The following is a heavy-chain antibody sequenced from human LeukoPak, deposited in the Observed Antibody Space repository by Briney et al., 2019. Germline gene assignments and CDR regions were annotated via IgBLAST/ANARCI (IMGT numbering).Heavy chain of an antibody. CDR2: VDTVDGET. V-gene: IGHV1-24*01. Sequence: GASVKVSCKVSGYSLTQLSMHWVRPAIARGLDWTGGVDTVDGETIYAQKFQGRVTMTENTSTDIAYMELSSLRADDTAVYYCAILLEDYAFSTGSAKDYWGQGTLVTVSS. CDR1: GYSLTQLS. CDR3: AILLEDYAFSTGSAKDY. J-gene: IGHJ4*02. D-gene: IGHD3-3*01.